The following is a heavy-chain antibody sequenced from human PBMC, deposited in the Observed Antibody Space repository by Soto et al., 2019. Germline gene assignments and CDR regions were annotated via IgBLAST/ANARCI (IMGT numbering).Heavy chain of an antibody. D-gene: IGHD6-13*01. V-gene: IGHV3-72*01. J-gene: IGHJ4*02. CDR3: AKDFSRRYSSSWYVGKDPFDY. CDR2: TRNKARSYTT. CDR1: GFTFSDHY. Sequence: EVQLVESGGDLVQPGGSLRLSCAASGFTFSDHYMDWVRQAPGKGLEWVGRTRNKARSYTTEYAASVKGRFTISRDDSKNSLYLQMNSLRAEDTALYYCAKDFSRRYSSSWYVGKDPFDYWGQGTLVTVSS.